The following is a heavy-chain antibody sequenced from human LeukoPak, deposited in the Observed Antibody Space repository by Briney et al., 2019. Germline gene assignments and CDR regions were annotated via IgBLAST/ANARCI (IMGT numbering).Heavy chain of an antibody. J-gene: IGHJ4*02. Sequence: GGSLRLSCAASGFAFSSYSMNWVRQAPGKGLEWVSSISSSSSYIYYADSVKGRFTISRDNAKNSLYLQMNSLRAEDTAVHYCAILPSGYDYDYWGQGTLVTVSS. CDR3: AILPSGYDYDY. CDR2: ISSSSSYI. CDR1: GFAFSSYS. V-gene: IGHV3-21*01. D-gene: IGHD5-12*01.